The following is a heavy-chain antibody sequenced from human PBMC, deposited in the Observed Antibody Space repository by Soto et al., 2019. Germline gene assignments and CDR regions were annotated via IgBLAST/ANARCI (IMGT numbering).Heavy chain of an antibody. J-gene: IGHJ4*02. CDR3: AKDVHCGGGSCSWSEGFDY. CDR1: GFIFSSYG. D-gene: IGHD2-15*01. CDR2: ISYEGSHT. Sequence: QVQLVESGGGVVQPGRSLRLSCAASGFIFSSYGMHWVRQAPGKGLEWVAVISYEGSHTYYADSVKGRFTITRDNSKNTLYLQMNSLRPEDTAVYYWAKDVHCGGGSCSWSEGFDYWGQGTLLTVSS. V-gene: IGHV3-30*18.